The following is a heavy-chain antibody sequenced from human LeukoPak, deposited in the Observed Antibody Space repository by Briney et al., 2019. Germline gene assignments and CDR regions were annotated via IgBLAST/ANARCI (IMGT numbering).Heavy chain of an antibody. V-gene: IGHV3-7*01. D-gene: IGHD5-18*01. CDR2: IKEEGSEK. CDR1: GFAVSNYW. J-gene: IGHJ4*02. CDR3: VRGVHTAPY. Sequence: GGSLRLSCAASGFAVSNYWMSWVRQAPGKGLECVANIKEEGSEKYYVDSVKGRFTIARDNAKNSLYLQMNSLRAEDTAVYYCVRGVHTAPYWGQGTLVTVSS.